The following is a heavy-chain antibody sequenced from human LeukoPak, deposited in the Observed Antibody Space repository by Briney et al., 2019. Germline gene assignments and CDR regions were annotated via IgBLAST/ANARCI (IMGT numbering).Heavy chain of an antibody. CDR3: ARALGPITIFGVVSSDY. D-gene: IGHD3-3*01. V-gene: IGHV1-2*02. Sequence: ASVKVSCKASGYTFTGYYMHWVRQAPGQGLEWMGWINPNSGGTSYAQKFQGRVTMTRDTSISTAYMELSRLRSDDTAVYYCARALGPITIFGVVSSDYWGQGTLVTVSS. CDR1: GYTFTGYY. CDR2: INPNSGGT. J-gene: IGHJ4*02.